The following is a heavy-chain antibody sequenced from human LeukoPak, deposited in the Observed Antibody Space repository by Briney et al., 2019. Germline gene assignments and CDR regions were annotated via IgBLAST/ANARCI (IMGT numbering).Heavy chain of an antibody. V-gene: IGHV1-2*02. D-gene: IGHD3-22*01. CDR2: INPNSGGT. CDR3: ARVNNYYDSSGYLYYFDN. J-gene: IGHJ4*02. Sequence: ASVKVSCKASGYTFTSYYIHWVRQAPGQGLEWMGWINPNSGGTNTAQKFQGGVTMTRDTSLSTAYMELSRLRSDDTAVYYCARVNNYYDSSGYLYYFDNWGQGTLVTVSS. CDR1: GYTFTSYY.